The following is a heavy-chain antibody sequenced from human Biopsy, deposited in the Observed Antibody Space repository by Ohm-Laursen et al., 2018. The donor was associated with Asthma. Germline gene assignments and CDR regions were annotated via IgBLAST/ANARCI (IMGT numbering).Heavy chain of an antibody. CDR2: INGKSNSI. CDR3: ARDSYSSGLYDDFDF. Sequence: GSLRLSCAASGFTFSDYYMSWIRQAPGKGLEWISNINGKSNSIEYADSVKGRFSISRDNAKNSLYLQMNSLRAEDTAVYYCARDSYSSGLYDDFDFWGQGTLVTVSS. V-gene: IGHV3-11*01. CDR1: GFTFSDYY. D-gene: IGHD6-19*01. J-gene: IGHJ4*02.